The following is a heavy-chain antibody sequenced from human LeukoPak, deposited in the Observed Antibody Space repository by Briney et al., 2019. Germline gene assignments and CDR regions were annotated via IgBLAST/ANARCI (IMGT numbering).Heavy chain of an antibody. CDR1: GGSISSGSYY. Sequence: SQTLSLTCTVSGGSISSGSYYWSWIRQPAGKGLEWIGRIYTSGSTNYNPPLKSRVTISVDTSKNQFSLKLSSVTAADTAVYYCARGTADIVATISAVEGIAVAVIFDYWGQGTLVTVSS. D-gene: IGHD5-12*01. CDR3: ARGTADIVATISAVEGIAVAVIFDY. J-gene: IGHJ4*02. V-gene: IGHV4-61*02. CDR2: IYTSGST.